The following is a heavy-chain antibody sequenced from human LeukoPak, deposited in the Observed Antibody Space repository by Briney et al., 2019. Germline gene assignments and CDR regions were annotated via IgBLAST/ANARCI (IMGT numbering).Heavy chain of an antibody. CDR1: GYTLTELS. CDR3: ATLYCSGGSCHDGNAFDI. D-gene: IGHD2-15*01. Sequence: ASVKVSFKVSGYTLTELSMHWVRQAPGKGLEWMGGFDPEDGETIYAQKFQGRVTMTEDTSTDTAYMELSSLRSEDTAVYHCATLYCSGGSCHDGNAFDIWGQGTMVTVSS. CDR2: FDPEDGET. V-gene: IGHV1-24*01. J-gene: IGHJ3*02.